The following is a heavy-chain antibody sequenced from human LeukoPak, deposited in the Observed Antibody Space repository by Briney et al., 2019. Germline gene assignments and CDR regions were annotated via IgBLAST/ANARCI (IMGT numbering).Heavy chain of an antibody. CDR2: ISTSGSYI. J-gene: IGHJ4*02. Sequence: GGSLRLSCAASGFTFSSNSMKWVRQAPGKGLEWVSSISTSGSYIYYADSVKGRFTISRDNAKNSLYLQMGSLRAEDTAVYYCARRGYYGDYFDSWGQGTLVTVSS. CDR3: ARRGYYGDYFDS. D-gene: IGHD3-22*01. V-gene: IGHV3-21*01. CDR1: GFTFSSNS.